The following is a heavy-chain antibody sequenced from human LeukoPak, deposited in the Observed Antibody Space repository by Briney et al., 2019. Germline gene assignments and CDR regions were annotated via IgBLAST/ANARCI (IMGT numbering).Heavy chain of an antibody. CDR3: ATVVGGYYPPVDGLDI. CDR2: INRDGSDS. D-gene: IGHD6-25*01. Sequence: GGSLRLSCAASGFTFSSCWMHWVRQSPGKGLLWVSRINRDGSDSSYADSVKGRFTISRDNAKNTLYLQMNSLRAEDTAVYYCATVVGGYYPPVDGLDIWGQGTMVTVSS. CDR1: GFTFSSCW. J-gene: IGHJ3*02. V-gene: IGHV3-74*01.